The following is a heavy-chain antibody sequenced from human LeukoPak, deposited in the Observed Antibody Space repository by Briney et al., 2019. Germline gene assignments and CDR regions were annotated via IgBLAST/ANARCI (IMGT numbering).Heavy chain of an antibody. CDR3: ANLGGIYHDILTGYHTDDY. V-gene: IGHV1-8*01. Sequence: ASVKVSCKASGYTFTSYDLNWVRQATGQGLEWMGWMNPNSGDTGYAQKFQGRVIMTRNTSINTAYMELSSLRSEDTAVYYCANLGGIYHDILTGYHTDDYWGQGTLVTVSS. CDR2: MNPNSGDT. D-gene: IGHD3-9*01. J-gene: IGHJ4*02. CDR1: GYTFTSYD.